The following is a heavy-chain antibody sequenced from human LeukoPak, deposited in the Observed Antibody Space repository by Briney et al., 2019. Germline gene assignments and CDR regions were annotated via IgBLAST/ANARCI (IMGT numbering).Heavy chain of an antibody. CDR3: ARDYYSSGWRDAFDI. CDR1: GFTFSSYS. V-gene: IGHV3-21*01. CDR2: ISSSSSYI. J-gene: IGHJ3*02. D-gene: IGHD6-19*01. Sequence: GGSLRLSCAASGFTFSSYSMNWVRQAPGKGLEWVSSISSSSSYIYYADSVKGRFTISRDNAKNSLYLQMNSLRVEDTAVYYCARDYYSSGWRDAFDIWGQGTMVTVSS.